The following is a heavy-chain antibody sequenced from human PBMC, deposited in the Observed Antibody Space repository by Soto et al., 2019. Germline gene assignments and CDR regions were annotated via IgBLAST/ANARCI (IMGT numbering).Heavy chain of an antibody. V-gene: IGHV4-61*01. CDR2: IYYSGST. J-gene: IGHJ6*02. D-gene: IGHD2-2*01. Sequence: PSETLSLSCTAAGGSVSSGSYEWSWIRQPPVKGLEWVGYIYYSGSTNYNPSLKSRVTISVDTSKNQFSLKLSSVTAADTAVYYCARASLGYCSSTSCYGPHYYYYYGMDVWGQGTTVTVSS. CDR1: GGSVSSGSYE. CDR3: ARASLGYCSSTSCYGPHYYYYYGMDV.